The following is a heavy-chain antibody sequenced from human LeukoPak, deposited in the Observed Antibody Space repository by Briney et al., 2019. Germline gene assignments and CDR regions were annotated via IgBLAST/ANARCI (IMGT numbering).Heavy chain of an antibody. D-gene: IGHD3-22*01. Sequence: PSETLSLTCTVSGGSISSSSYYWGWIRQPPGKGLEWIGSIYYSGSTYYNPSLKSRVTISVDTSKNQFSLKLSSVTAADTAVYYCARRGCDSSGYYHNYWGQGTLVTVSS. J-gene: IGHJ4*02. CDR1: GGSISSSSYY. CDR3: ARRGCDSSGYYHNY. CDR2: IYYSGST. V-gene: IGHV4-39*01.